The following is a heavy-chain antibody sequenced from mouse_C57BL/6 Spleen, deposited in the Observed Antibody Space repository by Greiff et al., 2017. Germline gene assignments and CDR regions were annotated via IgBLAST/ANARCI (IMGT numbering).Heavy chain of an antibody. CDR1: GYAFSSSW. J-gene: IGHJ3*01. CDR2: IYPGDGDT. D-gene: IGHD1-1*01. V-gene: IGHV1-82*01. CDR3: ARGTTGVARGFAY. Sequence: QVQLKESGPELVKPGASVKISCKASGYAFSSSWMNWVKQRPGKGLEWIGRIYPGDGDTNYNGKFKGKATLTADKSSSTAYMQLSSLTSEDSAVYFCARGTTGVARGFAYWGQGTLVTVSA.